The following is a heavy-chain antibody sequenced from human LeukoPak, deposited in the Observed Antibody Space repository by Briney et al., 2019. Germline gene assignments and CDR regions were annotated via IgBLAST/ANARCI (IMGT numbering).Heavy chain of an antibody. D-gene: IGHD6-19*01. V-gene: IGHV3-21*01. J-gene: IGHJ4*02. CDR1: GFTFSSYS. CDR3: ARDLAIAVAPRELDY. CDR2: ISSSSSYI. Sequence: XGSLRLSCAASGFTFSSYSMNWVRQAPGKGLEWVSSISSSSSYIYYADSVKGRFTISRDNAKNSLYLQMNSLRAEDTAVYYCARDLAIAVAPRELDYWGQGTLVTVSS.